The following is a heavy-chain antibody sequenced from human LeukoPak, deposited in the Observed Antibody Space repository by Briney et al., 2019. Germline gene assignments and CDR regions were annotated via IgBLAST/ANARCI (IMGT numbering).Heavy chain of an antibody. CDR3: ARLYSSQARWLDP. J-gene: IGHJ5*02. CDR1: GGSISSSSHY. D-gene: IGHD3-22*01. V-gene: IGHV4-39*07. Sequence: SETLSLTCTVSGGSISSSSHYWGWIRQPPGKGLEWIGTIYYSGSTYYNPSLKSRVTISVDTSKNQFSLKLSSVTAADTAVYYCARLYSSQARWLDPWGQGTLVTVSS. CDR2: IYYSGST.